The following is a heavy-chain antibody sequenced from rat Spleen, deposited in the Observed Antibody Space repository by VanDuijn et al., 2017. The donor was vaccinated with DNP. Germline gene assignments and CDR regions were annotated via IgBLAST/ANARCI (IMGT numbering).Heavy chain of an antibody. D-gene: IGHD4-3*01. Sequence: QVQLQQSGAELAKPGSSVKISCKASGDTFTSYYIGWIKQTTGQGLEYIGYIYTGSGGTNYNEKFKGKATLTVDKSSNTAFMQLSSLTPDDSAVYYCASSWVGVRGIWFAYWGQGTLVTVSS. CDR2: IYTGSGGT. J-gene: IGHJ3*01. CDR3: ASSWVGVRGIWFAY. CDR1: GDTFTSYY. V-gene: IGHV1-43*01.